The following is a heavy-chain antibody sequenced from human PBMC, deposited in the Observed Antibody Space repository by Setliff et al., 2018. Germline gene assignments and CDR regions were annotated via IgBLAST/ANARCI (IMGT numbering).Heavy chain of an antibody. Sequence: GGSLRLSCAASGFTFSSYSMNWVRQAPGKGLEWVSYISSSSSTIYYADSVKGRFTISRDNAKNSLYLQMNSLRAEDTAVYYCARLGTKDSSGWYYYYYGMDVWGQGTTVTSP. D-gene: IGHD6-19*01. CDR3: ARLGTKDSSGWYYYYYGMDV. CDR1: GFTFSSYS. V-gene: IGHV3-48*04. CDR2: ISSSSSTI. J-gene: IGHJ6*02.